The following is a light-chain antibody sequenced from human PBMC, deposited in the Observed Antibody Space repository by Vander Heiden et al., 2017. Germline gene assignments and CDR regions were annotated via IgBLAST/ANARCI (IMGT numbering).Light chain of an antibody. Sequence: DIQMTQSPSTLSASVGDRVTITCRASQSISSWLAWYQQKPGKAPKLLIYDASSLESGVPSRFSGSGSGTEFTLTISSLQPDDFATYYCQQYKSDSITFGQGTRLEIK. J-gene: IGKJ5*01. CDR2: DAS. CDR3: QQYKSDSIT. CDR1: QSISSW. V-gene: IGKV1-5*01.